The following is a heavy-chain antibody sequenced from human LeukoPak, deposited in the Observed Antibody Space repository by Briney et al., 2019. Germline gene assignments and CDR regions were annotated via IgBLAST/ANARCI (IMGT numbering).Heavy chain of an antibody. CDR1: GGSISSSSYY. Sequence: SETLSLTCTVSGGSISSSSYYWGWIRQPPGKGLEWIGEINHSGSTNYNPSLKSRVTISVDTSKNQFSLKLSSVTAADTAVYYCARRRGYSGYGSFDYWGQGTLVTVSS. CDR2: INHSGST. CDR3: ARRRGYSGYGSFDY. V-gene: IGHV4-39*07. D-gene: IGHD5-12*01. J-gene: IGHJ4*02.